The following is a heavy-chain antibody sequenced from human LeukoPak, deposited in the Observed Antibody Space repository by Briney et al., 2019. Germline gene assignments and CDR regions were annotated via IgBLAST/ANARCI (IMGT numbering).Heavy chain of an antibody. CDR1: GYSFTSHW. CDR2: IAPSDSYT. D-gene: IGHD2-15*01. J-gene: IGHJ4*02. Sequence: ESPQISCKGSGYSFTSHWISWVLQMPGKGLEWMGRIAPSDSYTNYRPSFQGHVTISADKSISTAYLQWSSLKASDTAMYYCARHRDCSSGACYPDYWGQGALGTVSS. V-gene: IGHV5-10-1*01. CDR3: ARHRDCSSGACYPDY.